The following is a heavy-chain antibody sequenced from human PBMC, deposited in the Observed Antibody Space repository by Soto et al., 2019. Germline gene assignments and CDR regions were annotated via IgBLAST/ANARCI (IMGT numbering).Heavy chain of an antibody. V-gene: IGHV3-33*01. CDR3: ARDEDTVPTSDQYYYHMDV. CDR1: GFMFRLYA. CDR2: IWDDGSNI. J-gene: IGHJ6*02. Sequence: VQLEESGGGVVQPGRSLRLSCAASGFMFRLYAMHWVRQGPGKGLEWLAVIWDDGSNIYYADSVKGRFTISRDNFKNTLYLQMSSLRAEDTAVYFCARDEDTVPTSDQYYYHMDVWGQGTLVTVSS. D-gene: IGHD4-17*01.